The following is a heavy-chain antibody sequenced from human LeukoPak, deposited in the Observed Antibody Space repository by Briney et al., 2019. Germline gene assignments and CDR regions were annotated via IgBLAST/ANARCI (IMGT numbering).Heavy chain of an antibody. CDR2: ISAYNGNA. J-gene: IGHJ3*02. V-gene: IGHV1-18*01. D-gene: IGHD2-15*01. Sequence: ASVKVSCKASGGTFSSYAISWVRQAPGQGLEWMGWISAYNGNANYAQKLQGRVTMTTDTSTSTAYMELRSLRSDDTAVYYCARLRPYSHDAFDIWGQGTMVTVSS. CDR3: ARLRPYSHDAFDI. CDR1: GGTFSSYA.